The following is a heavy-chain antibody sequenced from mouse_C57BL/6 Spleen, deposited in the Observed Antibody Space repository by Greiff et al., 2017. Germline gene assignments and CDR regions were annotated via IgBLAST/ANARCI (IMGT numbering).Heavy chain of an antibody. V-gene: IGHV1-58*01. CDR1: GYTFTSYG. CDR2: IYIGNGYT. J-gene: IGHJ1*03. CDR3: ASARRNWYFDV. Sequence: VHVKQSGAELVRPGSSVKMSCKTSGYTFTSYGINWVKQRPGQGLEWIGYIYIGNGYTEYNETFKGKATLTSDTSSSTAYMQLSSLTSEDSAIYFCASARRNWYFDVWGTGTTVTVSS.